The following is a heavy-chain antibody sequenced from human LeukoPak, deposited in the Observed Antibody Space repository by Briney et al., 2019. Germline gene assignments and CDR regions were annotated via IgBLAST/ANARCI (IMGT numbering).Heavy chain of an antibody. J-gene: IGHJ4*02. V-gene: IGHV3-23*01. CDR3: ASGGGLGSSSDY. CDR2: ISGSGGST. Sequence: PGGSLRLSRAASGFTFSNYAMSWVRQAPGKGLEWVSTISGSGGSTYYADSVKGRFTISRDNSKNTLYLQMNSLRVEDTAVYYCASGGGLGSSSDYWGQGTLVTVSS. D-gene: IGHD6-6*01. CDR1: GFTFSNYA.